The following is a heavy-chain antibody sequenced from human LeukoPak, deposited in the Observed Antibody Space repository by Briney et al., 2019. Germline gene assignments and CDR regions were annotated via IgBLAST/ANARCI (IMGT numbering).Heavy chain of an antibody. CDR2: IYWDDDK. V-gene: IGHV2-5*02. J-gene: IGHJ4*02. CDR1: GFSLSTSGVG. CDR3: AHRPGQWVATYHFDY. Sequence: SGPTLVKPTQTLTLTCTFSGFSLSTSGVGVGWIRQPPGKALEWLAVIYWDDDKRYSPSLKSRLTITKDTSKNQVVLTMTNMDPVDTTTYYCAHRPGQWVATYHFDYWGQGTLVTVSS. D-gene: IGHD6-19*01.